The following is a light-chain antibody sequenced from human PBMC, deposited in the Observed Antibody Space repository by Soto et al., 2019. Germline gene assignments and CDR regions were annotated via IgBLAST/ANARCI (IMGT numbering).Light chain of an antibody. CDR1: QTIHSF. CDR3: QQFHSFPWT. V-gene: IGKV1-5*01. CDR2: DAS. Sequence: DIQMTQSPSTLSASVGDRVTITCRASQTIHSFLAWYQQKAGKAPKLLIYDASNLESGVPSRFSGSGSGTEFTLTVSSLQPDDFAPFYCQQFHSFPWTFGQGTKVDIK. J-gene: IGKJ1*01.